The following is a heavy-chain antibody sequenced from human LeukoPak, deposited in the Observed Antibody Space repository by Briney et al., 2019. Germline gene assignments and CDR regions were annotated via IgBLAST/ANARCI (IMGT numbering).Heavy chain of an antibody. J-gene: IGHJ4*02. CDR3: AKDRGKYYYDSSGYTPFS. D-gene: IGHD3-22*01. Sequence: GGSLRLSCAASGFTFSSYGMHWVRQAPGKGLEWVAFIRYDGSNKYYADSEKGRYTISRDNSKNTLYLQMNSLRAEDTGVYYCAKDRGKYYYDSSGYTPFSWGQGTLVTVSS. CDR2: IRYDGSNK. V-gene: IGHV3-30*02. CDR1: GFTFSSYG.